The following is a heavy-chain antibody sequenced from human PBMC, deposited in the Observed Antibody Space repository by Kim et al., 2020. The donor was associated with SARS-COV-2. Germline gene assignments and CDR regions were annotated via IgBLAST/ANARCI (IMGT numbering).Heavy chain of an antibody. CDR1: GGSISSSSYY. CDR2: IYYSGST. V-gene: IGHV4-39*01. Sequence: SETLSLTCTVSGGSISSSSYYWGWIRQPPGKGLEWIGSIYYSGSTYYHPSLKSRVTISVDTSKNQFSLTLSSVTAADTAVYYCARILRGYSGYDQVCYFDDWGQGTLVTVSS. CDR3: ARILRGYSGYDQVCYFDD. D-gene: IGHD5-12*01. J-gene: IGHJ4*02.